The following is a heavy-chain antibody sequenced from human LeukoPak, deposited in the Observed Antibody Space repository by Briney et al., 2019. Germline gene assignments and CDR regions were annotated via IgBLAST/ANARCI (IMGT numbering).Heavy chain of an antibody. CDR1: GFTFSNYA. V-gene: IGHV3-23*01. CDR3: AKDPVDEDY. J-gene: IGHJ4*02. D-gene: IGHD5-12*01. Sequence: GGSLRLSCVASGFTFSNYAMTWVRQAPGKGLEWVSGISGRGVSTYYADSVKGRFTISRDNSKNTLYLQMNSLRAEDTAVYYCAKDPVDEDYWGQGTLVTVSS. CDR2: ISGRGVST.